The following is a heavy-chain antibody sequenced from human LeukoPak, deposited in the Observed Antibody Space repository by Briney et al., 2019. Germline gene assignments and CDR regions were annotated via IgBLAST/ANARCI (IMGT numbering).Heavy chain of an antibody. V-gene: IGHV4-34*01. CDR2: INHSGST. D-gene: IGHD6-19*01. CDR3: ARGREARGSPYSSCWYEDY. J-gene: IGHJ4*02. CDR1: GGSFSGYY. Sequence: PSETLSLSCAVYGGSFSGYYWSWIRQPPGKGLEWIGEINHSGSTNYNPSLKSRVPISVDTSKNQFSLKLSSVTAADTAVYDCARGREARGSPYSSCWYEDYWGQGTLVTVSS.